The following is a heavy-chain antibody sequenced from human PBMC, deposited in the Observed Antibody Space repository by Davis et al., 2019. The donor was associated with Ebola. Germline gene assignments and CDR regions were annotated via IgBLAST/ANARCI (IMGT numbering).Heavy chain of an antibody. CDR2: TNGDGTNI. J-gene: IGHJ4*02. D-gene: IGHD3-16*01. CDR1: GFTFSSSW. CDR3: ASSYEWPHSLRY. V-gene: IGHV3-74*01. Sequence: GESLKIPCAASGFTFSSSWMHWVRQVSGKGLVWVSRTNGDGTNIRYEDSVKGRFTISRDNAKNTLYLEMKSLRVEDTAVYYCASSYEWPHSLRYWGQGTLVTVSS.